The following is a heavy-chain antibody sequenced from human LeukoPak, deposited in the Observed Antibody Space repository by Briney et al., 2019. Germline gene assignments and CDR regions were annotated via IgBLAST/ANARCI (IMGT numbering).Heavy chain of an antibody. Sequence: PGGSLRLSCAASGFTVSSNYMSWVRQAPGKGLGWVSVIYSGGSTYYADSVKGRFTISRDNSKNTLYLQMNSLRAEDTAVYYCARLIYSNYVGYFDYWGQGTLVTVSS. CDR1: GFTVSSNY. V-gene: IGHV3-53*01. CDR2: IYSGGST. J-gene: IGHJ4*02. D-gene: IGHD4-11*01. CDR3: ARLIYSNYVGYFDY.